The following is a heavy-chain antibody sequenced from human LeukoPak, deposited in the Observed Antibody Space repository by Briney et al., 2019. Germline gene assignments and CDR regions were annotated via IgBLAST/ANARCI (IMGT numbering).Heavy chain of an antibody. CDR2: IYYSGSI. V-gene: IGHV4-59*02. CDR1: GASVSSYY. CDR3: ARENPSGYYNRPIDY. J-gene: IGHJ4*02. Sequence: SETLSLTCTVSGASVSSYYWSWIRQPPGKGLEWIGDIYYSGSIKYNPSLKSRVTMSVDTSKNQFSLKLSSVTAADTAIYYCARENPSGYYNRPIDYWGQGTLVTVSS. D-gene: IGHD3-22*01.